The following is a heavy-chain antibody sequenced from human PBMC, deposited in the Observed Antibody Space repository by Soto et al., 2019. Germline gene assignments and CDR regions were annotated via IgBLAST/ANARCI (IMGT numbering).Heavy chain of an antibody. V-gene: IGHV1-3*01. D-gene: IGHD6-13*01. CDR2: INAGNGNT. J-gene: IGHJ1*01. CDR1: GYTFTSYA. Sequence: ASVKVSCKASGYTFTSYAMHWVRQAPGQRLEWMGWINAGNGNTKYSQKFQGRVTITRDTSASTAYMELSSLRSEDTAVYYCARSAATWYDEYFQHWGQGTLVTVSS. CDR3: ARSAATWYDEYFQH.